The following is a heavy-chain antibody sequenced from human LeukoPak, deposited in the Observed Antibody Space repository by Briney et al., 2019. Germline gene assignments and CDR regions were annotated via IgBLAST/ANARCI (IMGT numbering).Heavy chain of an antibody. Sequence: SETLSLTCAVSSYSVSSGSYWGWIRQSPGKGLEWVGSIFHSGNSYYNPSLKSRLTMSVDTSKNQFSLKLTSVTAADTALYYCARVTYVDDMLYQYFDYWGQGILVTVSS. J-gene: IGHJ4*02. CDR3: ARVTYVDDMLYQYFDY. CDR2: IFHSGNS. CDR1: SYSVSSGSY. D-gene: IGHD4-17*01. V-gene: IGHV4-38-2*01.